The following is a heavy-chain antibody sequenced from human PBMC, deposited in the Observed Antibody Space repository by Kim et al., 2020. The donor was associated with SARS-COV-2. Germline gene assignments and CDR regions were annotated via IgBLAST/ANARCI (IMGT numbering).Heavy chain of an antibody. Sequence: ESVKGLFTISRANAKNTLYLQMNSLRAEDTAVYYCARGSYYYDSSGNFDYWGQGTLVTLSS. D-gene: IGHD3-22*01. CDR3: ARGSYYYDSSGNFDY. J-gene: IGHJ4*02. V-gene: IGHV3-74*01.